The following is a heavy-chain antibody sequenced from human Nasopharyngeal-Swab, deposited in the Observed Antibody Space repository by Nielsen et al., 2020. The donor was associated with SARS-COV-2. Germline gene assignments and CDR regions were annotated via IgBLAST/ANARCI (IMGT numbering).Heavy chain of an antibody. Sequence: GESLKIYCVASGFTFRDYWMSLLRQAPAKGLEWVASIKQDGSEKNYVDSVKGRSTISRDNAKNSLFLQMDSLRTEDTAFYYCARVGGRTSPMGSWGQGTLVTVSS. V-gene: IGHV3-7*01. CDR2: IKQDGSEK. J-gene: IGHJ4*02. CDR1: GFTFRDYW. D-gene: IGHD3-10*01. CDR3: ARVGGRTSPMGS.